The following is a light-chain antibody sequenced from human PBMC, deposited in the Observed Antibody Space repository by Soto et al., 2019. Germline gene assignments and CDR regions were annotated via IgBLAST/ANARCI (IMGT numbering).Light chain of an antibody. CDR2: GAS. V-gene: IGKV3D-15*01. CDR3: HQCNGWPLK. Sequence: TLSCMASPRVRSNFAWYQHKPGQDPRLLVYGASSRAAGISDRFSGSGSGTEFTLTIRSLQSEDFAVYYCHQCNGWPLKLGKGSKVDNK. CDR1: PRVRSN. J-gene: IGKJ1*01.